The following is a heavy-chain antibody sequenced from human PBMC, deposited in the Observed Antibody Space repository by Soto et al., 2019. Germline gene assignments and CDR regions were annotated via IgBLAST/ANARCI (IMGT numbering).Heavy chain of an antibody. CDR2: IVVGSGNT. CDR3: AAESSSGWYYDY. Sequence: SVKVSCKASGYSFTGNSMHWVRQAPGQRLEWIGWIVVGSGNTNYAQKFQERVTITRDMSTSTAYMELSSLRSEDTAVYYCAAESSSGWYYDYWGQGTLVTVSS. J-gene: IGHJ4*02. CDR1: GYSFTGNS. V-gene: IGHV1-58*02. D-gene: IGHD6-19*01.